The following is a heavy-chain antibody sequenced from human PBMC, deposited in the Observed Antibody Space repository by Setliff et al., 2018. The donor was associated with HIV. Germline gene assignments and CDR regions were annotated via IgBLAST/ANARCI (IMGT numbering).Heavy chain of an antibody. V-gene: IGHV4-4*09. J-gene: IGHJ5*02. Sequence: SETLSLTCTVSGGSISSYYWSWTRKPPGKGLEWIGYIYTSGSTNYNPSLKSRVTISVDTSKNQFPLKLSSVTAADTAVYYCARALSNYNFWSASGDWFDPWGQGTLVTVPQ. CDR1: GGSISSYY. D-gene: IGHD3-3*01. CDR2: IYTSGST. CDR3: ARALSNYNFWSASGDWFDP.